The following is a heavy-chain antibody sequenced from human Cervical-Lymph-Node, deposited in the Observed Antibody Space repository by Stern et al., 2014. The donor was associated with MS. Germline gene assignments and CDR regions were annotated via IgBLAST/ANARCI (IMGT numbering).Heavy chain of an antibody. D-gene: IGHD6-19*01. Sequence: QVKLVQSGAEVKKPGSSVKVSCKSSGDPSKNDPISWVRQAPGQGLEWMGGIIPILVTPNYAQKFQGRVTITADGSTGTVYMEISSLRSEDTAVYYCARQDAVAGLDYWGQGTLVTVSS. CDR2: IIPILVTP. CDR3: ARQDAVAGLDY. J-gene: IGHJ4*02. CDR1: GDPSKNDP. V-gene: IGHV1-69*11.